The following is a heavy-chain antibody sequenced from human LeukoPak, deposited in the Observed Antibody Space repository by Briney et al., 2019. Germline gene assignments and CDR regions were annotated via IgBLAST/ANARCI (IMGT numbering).Heavy chain of an antibody. D-gene: IGHD3-10*01. CDR3: ARWAADSGIYYIAS. J-gene: IGHJ4*02. CDR2: IRQDANVK. CDR1: GFTFSNYW. Sequence: GGSLRLSCAASGFTFSNYWMAWVRQAPGKGLQWVASIRQDANVKYYEDSVRGRFTISRDNAENSLHLQMNGLRAEDTAMYYCARWAADSGIYYIASWGQGSLVTVSS. V-gene: IGHV3-7*01.